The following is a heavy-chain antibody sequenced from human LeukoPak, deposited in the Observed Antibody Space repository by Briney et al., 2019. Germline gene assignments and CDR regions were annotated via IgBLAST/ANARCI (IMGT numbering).Heavy chain of an antibody. CDR3: ARDMSSYYDSSGIGIDY. V-gene: IGHV3-21*01. Sequence: GGSLRLSCAASGFTFSSYAMSWVRQAPGKGLEWVSSISSSSSYIYYADSVKGRFTISRDNAKNSLYLQMNSLRAEDTAVYYCARDMSSYYDSSGIGIDYWGQGTLVTVSS. CDR1: GFTFSSYA. J-gene: IGHJ4*02. D-gene: IGHD3-22*01. CDR2: ISSSSSYI.